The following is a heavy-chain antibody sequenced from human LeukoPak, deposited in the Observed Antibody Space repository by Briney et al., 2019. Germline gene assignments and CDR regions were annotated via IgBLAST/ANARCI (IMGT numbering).Heavy chain of an antibody. Sequence: GGSPRLSCAASGFTFNNFGMHWVRQAPGKGLEWVSVISYSGSVQFYADSVKGRFTISRDDSENTVHMQMNRLRVEDTAVYYCARSPRDSRDWTGTLDYWGQGALVTVSS. D-gene: IGHD3-22*01. CDR2: ISYSGSVQ. CDR3: ARSPRDSRDWTGTLDY. CDR1: GFTFNNFG. J-gene: IGHJ4*02. V-gene: IGHV3-30*03.